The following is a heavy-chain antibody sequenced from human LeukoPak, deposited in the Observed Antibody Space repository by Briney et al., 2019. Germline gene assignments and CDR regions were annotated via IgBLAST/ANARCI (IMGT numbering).Heavy chain of an antibody. D-gene: IGHD2-2*01. J-gene: IGHJ3*02. CDR2: ISGTGGSAFSAGGVSS. CDR1: GFTFSSYA. CDR3: ARGDYCSSTSCHLDAFDI. Sequence: GGSLRLSCAASGFTFSSYAMSRVRQAPGKGLGWVSGISGTGGSAFSAGGVSSYYADSVKGRFTISRDNSKNTLYLQMNSLRAEATAVYYCARGDYCSSTSCHLDAFDIWGQGTMVTVSS. V-gene: IGHV3-23*01.